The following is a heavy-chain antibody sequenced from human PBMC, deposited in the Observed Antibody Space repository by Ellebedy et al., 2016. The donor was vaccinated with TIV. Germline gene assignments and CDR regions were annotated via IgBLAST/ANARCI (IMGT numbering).Heavy chain of an antibody. D-gene: IGHD5-18*01. V-gene: IGHV1-69*13. CDR3: ATGRGVTQFDY. J-gene: IGHJ4*02. CDR1: GGTFSSNA. CDR2: IIPIFGRA. Sequence: AASVKVSCKASGGTFSSNAFSWVRQAPGQGLEWMGGIIPIFGRANYAQKSQGRVTITADESTSTAYMELSSLRSEDTAVYYCATGRGVTQFDYWGQGTLVTVSS.